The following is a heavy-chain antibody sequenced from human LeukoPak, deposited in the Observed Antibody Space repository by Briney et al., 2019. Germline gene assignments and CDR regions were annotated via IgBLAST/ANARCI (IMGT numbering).Heavy chain of an antibody. D-gene: IGHD2-21*02. CDR3: AREELNCGGDCFQH. CDR2: ISESGSGI. J-gene: IGHJ4*02. V-gene: IGHV3-48*03. CDR1: GFTFSSFE. Sequence: PGGSPRLSCAASGFTFSSFEMNWVRQAPGRGLEWVSYISESGSGIYYAESVRGRFTVSRDNAQNSLYLQMNSLRVEGTAVYYCAREELNCGGDCFQHWGQGTLVTVSS.